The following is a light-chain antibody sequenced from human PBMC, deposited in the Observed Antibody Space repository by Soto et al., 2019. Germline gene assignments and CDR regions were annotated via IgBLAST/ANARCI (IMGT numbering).Light chain of an antibody. J-gene: IGLJ1*01. CDR1: NSDVNY. V-gene: IGLV2-14*01. CDR2: EVI. Sequence: QSVLTQPASVSGAPGQSITISCTGTNSDVNYVSWHQQHPGKAPKLMIYEVINRSSGVSTRFSGSKSGNTASLTISGLQAEDEADYYCSSSTSRNTFVFGNGTKVTVL. CDR3: SSSTSRNTFV.